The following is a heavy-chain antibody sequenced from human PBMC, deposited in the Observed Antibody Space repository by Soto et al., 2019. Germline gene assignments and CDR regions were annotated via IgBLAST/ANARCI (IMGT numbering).Heavy chain of an antibody. Sequence: EVQLLESGGDLVQPGGSLRLSCAASGFTFTYYLMRWVRQAPGKGLEWVSSIDKSGGDTYYADSVKGRFTISRDNSKNTLYLQMNGLRAEDTALYYCAKDTYSRSWYFWGQGTLVTVSS. D-gene: IGHD2-2*01. CDR3: AKDTYSRSWYF. CDR2: IDKSGGDT. CDR1: GFTFTYYL. V-gene: IGHV3-23*05. J-gene: IGHJ4*02.